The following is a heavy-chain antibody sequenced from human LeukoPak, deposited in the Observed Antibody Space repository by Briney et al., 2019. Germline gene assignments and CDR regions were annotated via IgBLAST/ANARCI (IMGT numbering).Heavy chain of an antibody. CDR3: AKRAPMARSDY. V-gene: IGHV3-23*01. CDR1: GVTFNSYA. J-gene: IGHJ4*02. CDR2: ISGSGSST. Sequence: QPGGSLRLSCAASGVTFNSYAMSWVRQAPGKGLEWVTAISGSGSSTYYADSVKGRFTISRDNSKSTLYLHMNSLRAEDTAVYYCAKRAPMARSDYWGQGTLVTVSS. D-gene: IGHD3-10*01.